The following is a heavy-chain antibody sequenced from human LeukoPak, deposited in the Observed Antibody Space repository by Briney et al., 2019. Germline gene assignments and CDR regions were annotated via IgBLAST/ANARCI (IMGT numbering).Heavy chain of an antibody. CDR3: ASATMIVVVGGDDAFDI. V-gene: IGHV1-69*04. J-gene: IGHJ3*02. CDR1: GGTFSSYA. CDR2: IIPILGIA. D-gene: IGHD3-22*01. Sequence: ASVKVSCKASGGTFSSYAISWVRQAPGQGLEWMGRIIPILGIANYAQKFQGRVTITADKSTSTAYMELSSLRSEDTAVYYCASATMIVVVGGDDAFDIWGQGTMVTVSS.